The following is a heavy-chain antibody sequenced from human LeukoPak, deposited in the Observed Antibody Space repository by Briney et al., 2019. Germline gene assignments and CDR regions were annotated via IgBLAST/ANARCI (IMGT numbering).Heavy chain of an antibody. V-gene: IGHV4-4*07. CDR1: GGSISSFY. D-gene: IGHD4-17*01. CDR3: ARHSLTTVTSDFDY. Sequence: SETLSLTCTVSGGSISSFYWSWIRLPAGKGLEWIGRRFTSGSTNYNPSLKSRVTMSVDTSKNQFSLKLSSVTAADTAVYYCARHSLTTVTSDFDYWGQGTLVTVSS. J-gene: IGHJ4*02. CDR2: RFTSGST.